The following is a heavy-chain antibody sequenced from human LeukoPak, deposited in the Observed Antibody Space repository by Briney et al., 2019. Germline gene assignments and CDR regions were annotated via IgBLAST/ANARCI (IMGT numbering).Heavy chain of an antibody. CDR2: ISSSGSTK. D-gene: IGHD3-10*01. CDR1: GFTFSSYE. J-gene: IGHJ4*02. V-gene: IGHV3-48*03. CDR3: ADWGGR. Sequence: PGGSLRLSCAASGFTFSSYEMKWVRQAPGKGLEWVSDISSSGSTKSYADSVKGRLTISRDNAKNSLYLQMNSLRAEDTAVYYCADWGGRWGQGTLVTVSS.